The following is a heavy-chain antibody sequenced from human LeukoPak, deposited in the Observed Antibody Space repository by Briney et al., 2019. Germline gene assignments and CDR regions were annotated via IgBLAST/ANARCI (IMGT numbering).Heavy chain of an antibody. J-gene: IGHJ1*01. CDR2: ITWDGLTT. D-gene: IGHD6-13*01. CDR3: AKDRIAAGWQCFQH. CDR1: GFTFDDYA. Sequence: GGSLRLSCAASGFTFDDYAMHWVRQAPGKGLEWVSLITWDGLTTYYADSVKGRFIISRDNNKNSLYLQMNSLRPEDTAFYYCAKDRIAAGWQCFQHWGQGTLVTVSS. V-gene: IGHV3-43D*03.